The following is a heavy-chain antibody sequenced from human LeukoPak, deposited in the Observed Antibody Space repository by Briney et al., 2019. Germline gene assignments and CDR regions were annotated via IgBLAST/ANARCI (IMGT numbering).Heavy chain of an antibody. CDR3: ATRPYSSSSQALDYYGMDV. CDR1: GYTFTGYY. V-gene: IGHV1-2*02. Sequence: GASVKVSCKASGYTFTGYYMHWVRQAPGQGLEWMGWINPNSGGTNYAQKFQGRVTMARNTSISTAYMELSSLRSEDTAVYYCATRPYSSSSQALDYYGMDVWGQGTTVTVSS. J-gene: IGHJ6*02. CDR2: INPNSGGT. D-gene: IGHD6-6*01.